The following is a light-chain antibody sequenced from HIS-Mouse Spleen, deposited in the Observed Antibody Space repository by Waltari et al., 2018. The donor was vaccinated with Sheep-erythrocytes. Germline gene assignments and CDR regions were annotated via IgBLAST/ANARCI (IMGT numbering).Light chain of an antibody. CDR2: GGN. CDR1: SSDVGSYNL. J-gene: IGLJ3*02. Sequence: QSALTQPASVSGSPGQSITISCTGTSSDVGSYNLVSWYQQHPGKAPNLMIYGGNKRPSGVSTRFSGSKSGNTASLTISGLQAEDEADYYCCSYAGSSTPWVFGGGTKLTVL. CDR3: CSYAGSSTPWV. V-gene: IGLV2-23*01.